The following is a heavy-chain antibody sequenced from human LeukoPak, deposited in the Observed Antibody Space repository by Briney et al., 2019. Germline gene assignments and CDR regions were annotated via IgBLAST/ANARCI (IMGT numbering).Heavy chain of an antibody. D-gene: IGHD2-15*01. CDR3: ARDLRIGDYFDY. V-gene: IGHV3-23*01. CDR1: GFTFSSYA. Sequence: GGSLRLSCAASGFTFSSYAMSWVRQAPGKGLEWVSAISGSGGSTYYADSVKGRFTISRDNSKNTLYLQMNSLRAEDTAVYYCARDLRIGDYFDYWGQGTLVTVSS. J-gene: IGHJ4*02. CDR2: ISGSGGST.